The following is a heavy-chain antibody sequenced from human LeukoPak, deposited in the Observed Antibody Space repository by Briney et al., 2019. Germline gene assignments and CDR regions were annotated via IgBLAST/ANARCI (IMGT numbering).Heavy chain of an antibody. CDR2: IYYSGST. Sequence: SETLSLTCTVSGGSISSGDYYWSWIRQPPGKGLEWTGYIYYSGSTYYNPSLKSRLTISVDTSKNQFSLKLSSVTAADTAVYYCAREDIVATIPAWGQGTLVTVSS. J-gene: IGHJ4*02. D-gene: IGHD5-12*01. CDR1: GGSISSGDYY. CDR3: AREDIVATIPA. V-gene: IGHV4-30-4*01.